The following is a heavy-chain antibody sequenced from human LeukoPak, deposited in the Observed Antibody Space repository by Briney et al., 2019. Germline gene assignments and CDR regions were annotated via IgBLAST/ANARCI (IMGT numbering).Heavy chain of an antibody. D-gene: IGHD4-23*01. J-gene: IGHJ6*02. CDR2: IYYSGST. Sequence: PSETLSLTCTVSGGSISSGDYYWSWIRQPPGKGLEWIGYIYYSGSTYYNPSPKSRVTISVDTSKNQFSLKLSSVTAADTAVYYCARNGGNSFYYYYGMDVWGQGTTVTVSS. CDR1: GGSISSGDYY. CDR3: ARNGGNSFYYYYGMDV. V-gene: IGHV4-30-4*01.